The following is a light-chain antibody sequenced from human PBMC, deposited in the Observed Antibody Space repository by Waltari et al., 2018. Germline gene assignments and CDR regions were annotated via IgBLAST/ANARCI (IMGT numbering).Light chain of an antibody. CDR3: AAWDDSLNGSVV. Sequence: QSVLTQPPSASWTPGQRVTISCSGSSSNLRSNTVNWYQQLPGTAPKLLIYSNNQRPSGVPDRFSGSKSGTSASLAISGLQSEDEADYYCAAWDDSLNGSVVFGGGTKLTVL. CDR2: SNN. J-gene: IGLJ2*01. V-gene: IGLV1-44*01. CDR1: SSNLRSNT.